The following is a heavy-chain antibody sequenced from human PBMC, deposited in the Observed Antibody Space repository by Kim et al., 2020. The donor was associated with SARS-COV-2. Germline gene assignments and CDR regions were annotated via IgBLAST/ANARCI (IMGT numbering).Heavy chain of an antibody. J-gene: IGHJ1*01. D-gene: IGHD4-17*01. CDR2: IIPVFGTD. V-gene: IGHV1-69*06. CDR1: GGTFSSYA. Sequence: SVKVSCKASGGTFSSYAITWVRQAPRQGLEWVGGIIPVFGTDETAEKFQGRVTITADKGTATAYMELGRLRSEDTAIYYCAAGGDYGRMTYWGQGTLVTVSS. CDR3: AAGGDYGRMTY.